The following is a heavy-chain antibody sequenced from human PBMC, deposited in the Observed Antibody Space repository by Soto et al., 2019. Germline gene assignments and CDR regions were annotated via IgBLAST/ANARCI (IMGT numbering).Heavy chain of an antibody. D-gene: IGHD2-2*01. CDR2: ISYDGSNK. CDR3: AKDPISTTLSYYYGMDV. Sequence: QVQLVESGGGVVQPGRSLRLSCAASGFTFSSYGMHWVRQAPGKGLEWVAVISYDGSNKYYADSVKGRFTISRDNSKNXXYLEMTRLRAEDTAVYYCAKDPISTTLSYYYGMDVWGQGTTVTVSS. CDR1: GFTFSSYG. V-gene: IGHV3-30*18. J-gene: IGHJ6*02.